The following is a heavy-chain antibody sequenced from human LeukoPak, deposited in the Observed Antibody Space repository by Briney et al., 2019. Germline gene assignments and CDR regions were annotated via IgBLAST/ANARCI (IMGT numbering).Heavy chain of an antibody. CDR1: GGSISSYY. J-gene: IGHJ5*02. D-gene: IGHD6-6*01. CDR2: IYYSGST. Sequence: KSSETLSLTCTVSGGSISSYYWSWIRQPPGKGLEWIGYIYYSGSTNYNPSLKSRVTISVDTSKNQFSLKLSSVTAADTAVYYCARSFLKQLAHNWFDPWGQGTLVNVSS. CDR3: ARSFLKQLAHNWFDP. V-gene: IGHV4-59*08.